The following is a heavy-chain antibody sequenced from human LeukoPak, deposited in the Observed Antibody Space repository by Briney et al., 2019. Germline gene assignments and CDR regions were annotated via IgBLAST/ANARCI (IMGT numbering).Heavy chain of an antibody. V-gene: IGHV4-39*07. CDR1: GFTFSSYS. J-gene: IGHJ4*02. Sequence: GSLRLSCAASGFTFSSYSMNWVRQAPGKGLEWIGSIYYSGSTYYNPSLKSRVTISVDTSKNQSSLKLSSVTAADTAVYYCARAYGSGSYYADYWGQGTLVTVSS. CDR3: ARAYGSGSYYADY. CDR2: IYYSGST. D-gene: IGHD3-10*01.